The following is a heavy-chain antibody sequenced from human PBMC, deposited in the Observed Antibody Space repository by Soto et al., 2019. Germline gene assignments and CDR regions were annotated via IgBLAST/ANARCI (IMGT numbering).Heavy chain of an antibody. Sequence: ASVKVSCKASGYTFTGYYMHWVRQAPGQGLEWMGWINPNSGGTNYAQKFQGRVTMARDTSISTAYMELSRLRSDDTAVYYCARDSLLDIAAAGTGVDYWGQGXLLTVYS. CDR2: INPNSGGT. D-gene: IGHD6-13*01. V-gene: IGHV1-2*02. J-gene: IGHJ4*02. CDR3: ARDSLLDIAAAGTGVDY. CDR1: GYTFTGYY.